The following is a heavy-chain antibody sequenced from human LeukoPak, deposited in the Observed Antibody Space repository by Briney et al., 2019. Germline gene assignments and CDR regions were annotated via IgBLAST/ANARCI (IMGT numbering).Heavy chain of an antibody. Sequence: SETLSLTCTVSGSSISSGGYYWSRIRQHPGKGLEWIGYIYYSGSTYYNPSLKSRVTISVDTSKNQFSLKLSSVTAADTAVYYCARDLGYCTNGVCHTRFDYWGQGTLVAVSS. CDR1: GSSISSGGYY. D-gene: IGHD2-8*01. V-gene: IGHV4-31*03. CDR3: ARDLGYCTNGVCHTRFDY. CDR2: IYYSGST. J-gene: IGHJ4*02.